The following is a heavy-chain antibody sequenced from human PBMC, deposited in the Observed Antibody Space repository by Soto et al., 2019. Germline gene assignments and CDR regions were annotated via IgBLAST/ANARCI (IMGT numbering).Heavy chain of an antibody. Sequence: PETLSLTCTVSGGSISSYYWSWIRQPPGKGLEWIGYIYYSGSTTYNPSLKTRVSISVDTSKNQFSLKLSCVTAADTAVYYCARFLACSPYYDSSGYYCDYWGQGTLVTVSS. CDR3: ARFLACSPYYDSSGYYCDY. CDR1: GGSISSYY. D-gene: IGHD3-22*01. CDR2: IYYSGST. J-gene: IGHJ4*02. V-gene: IGHV4-59*01.